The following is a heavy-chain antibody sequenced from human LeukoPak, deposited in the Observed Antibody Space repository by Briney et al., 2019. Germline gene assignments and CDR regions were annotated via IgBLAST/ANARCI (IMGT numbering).Heavy chain of an antibody. V-gene: IGHV1-18*01. D-gene: IGHD3-10*01. J-gene: IGHJ4*02. CDR2: ISAYNGNT. CDR3: ARDSDYRWFGELLTRYYFDY. Sequence: ASVKLSCKASGYTFTSYGISWVRQAPGQGLEWMGWISAYNGNTNYAQKLQGRVTMTTDTSTSTAYMELRSLRSDDTAVYYCARDSDYRWFGELLTRYYFDYWGQGTLVTVSS. CDR1: GYTFTSYG.